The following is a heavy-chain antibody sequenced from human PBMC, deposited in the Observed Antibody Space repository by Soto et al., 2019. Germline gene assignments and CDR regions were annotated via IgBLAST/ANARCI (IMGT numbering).Heavy chain of an antibody. CDR1: GGSISSYY. CDR3: AKDKGLLFLFDP. Sequence: SETLSLTCTVSGGSISSYYWSWIRQPPGKGLEWIGYIYYSGSTNYNPSHKSRDTISVDNSKNTLYLQMNSLRAEDTAVYYCAKDKGLLFLFDPWGQGTLVTVSS. D-gene: IGHD2-15*01. CDR2: IYYSGST. J-gene: IGHJ5*02. V-gene: IGHV4-59*12.